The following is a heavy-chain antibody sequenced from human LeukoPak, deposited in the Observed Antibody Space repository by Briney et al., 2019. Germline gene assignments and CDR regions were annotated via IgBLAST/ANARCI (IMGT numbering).Heavy chain of an antibody. V-gene: IGHV4-30-2*01. Sequence: PSQTLSLTCAVSGGSISSGGYSWRWIRQPPGKGLEWIGYIYHSGSTYYNPSLKSRVTISVDRSKNQFSLKLSSVTAADTAVYYCARSTTVTVDYWGQGTLVTVSS. CDR1: GGSISSGGYS. CDR3: ARSTTVTVDY. CDR2: IYHSGST. D-gene: IGHD4-17*01. J-gene: IGHJ4*02.